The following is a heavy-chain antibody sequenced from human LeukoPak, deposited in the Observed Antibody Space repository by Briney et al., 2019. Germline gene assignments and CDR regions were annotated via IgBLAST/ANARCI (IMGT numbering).Heavy chain of an antibody. Sequence: GGSLRLSCAASGFTFSAHAMNWVRQALGRGLEWVSVIYSGGSTYYADSMKGRFTISRDNSKNTLYLQMNSLRAEDTAVYYCARDLGSGWYGKFDYWGQGTLVTVSS. CDR3: ARDLGSGWYGKFDY. D-gene: IGHD6-19*01. CDR1: GFTFSAHA. J-gene: IGHJ4*02. CDR2: IYSGGST. V-gene: IGHV3-66*01.